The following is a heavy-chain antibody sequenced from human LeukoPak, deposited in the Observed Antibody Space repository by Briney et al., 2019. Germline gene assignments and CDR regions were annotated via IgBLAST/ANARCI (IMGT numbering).Heavy chain of an antibody. J-gene: IGHJ5*02. CDR1: GFTFSSYS. Sequence: KPGGSLRLSCAASGFTFSSYSMNWVRQAPGKGLEWVSSISGSSSYIYYADSVKGRFTIYRDNSKNTLYLQMNSLRAEDTAVYYCAKVQEGGYSYGHRWFDPWGQGTLVTVSS. CDR3: AKVQEGGYSYGHRWFDP. V-gene: IGHV3-21*04. CDR2: ISGSSSYI. D-gene: IGHD5-18*01.